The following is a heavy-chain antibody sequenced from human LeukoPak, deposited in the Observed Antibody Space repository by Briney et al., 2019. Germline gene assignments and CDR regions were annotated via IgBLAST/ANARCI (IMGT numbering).Heavy chain of an antibody. J-gene: IGHJ3*02. D-gene: IGHD3-10*01. Sequence: GGSLRLSCAASGFTFSSYAMHWVRQARGKGLEWVAVISYDGSNKYYADSVKGRFTISRDNSKNTLYLQMNSLRAEDTAVYYCASPYGSGSYWDAFDIWGQGTMVTVSS. CDR2: ISYDGSNK. V-gene: IGHV3-30-3*01. CDR3: ASPYGSGSYWDAFDI. CDR1: GFTFSSYA.